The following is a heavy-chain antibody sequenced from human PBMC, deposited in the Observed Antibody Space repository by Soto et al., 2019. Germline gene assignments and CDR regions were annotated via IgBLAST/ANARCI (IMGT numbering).Heavy chain of an antibody. D-gene: IGHD3-3*01. V-gene: IGHV3-21*01. CDR2: ISSSSSYI. CDR1: GFTFSSYS. Sequence: GGSLRLSCAASGFTFSSYSMNWVRQAPGKGLEWVSSISSSSSYIYYADSVKGRFTISRDNAKNSLYLQMNSLGAEDTAVYYCARDSYDFWSRPSYFDYWGQGTLVTVSS. CDR3: ARDSYDFWSRPSYFDY. J-gene: IGHJ4*02.